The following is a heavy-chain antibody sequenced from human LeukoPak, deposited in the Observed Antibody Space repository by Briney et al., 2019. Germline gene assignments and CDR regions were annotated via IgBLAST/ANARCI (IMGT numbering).Heavy chain of an antibody. CDR2: IIPIFGTA. J-gene: IGHJ3*02. CDR3: ARVRCSSTSCYLPTGALSDAFDI. V-gene: IGHV1-69*01. CDR1: GGTFSNYT. D-gene: IGHD2-2*01. Sequence: SVKVSCKASGGTFSNYTISWVRQAPGQGLEWMGGIIPIFGTANYAQKFQGRVTITADESTSTAYMELSSLRSEDTAVYYCARVRCSSTSCYLPTGALSDAFDIWGQGTMVTVSS.